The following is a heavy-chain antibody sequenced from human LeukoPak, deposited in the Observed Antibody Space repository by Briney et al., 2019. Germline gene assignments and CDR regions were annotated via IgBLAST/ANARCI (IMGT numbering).Heavy chain of an antibody. V-gene: IGHV3-53*01. D-gene: IGHD6-13*01. CDR2: IYSGGST. Sequence: GGSLRLSCAASGFTVSSNYMSWVRQAPGKGLEWVSVIYSGGSTYYADSVKGRFTISRDNSKNTLYLQMNSLRAEDTAVYYCARDWAAGYSSIWNQAFHYFDYWGQGTLVTVSS. CDR1: GFTVSSNY. J-gene: IGHJ4*02. CDR3: ARDWAAGYSSIWNQAFHYFDY.